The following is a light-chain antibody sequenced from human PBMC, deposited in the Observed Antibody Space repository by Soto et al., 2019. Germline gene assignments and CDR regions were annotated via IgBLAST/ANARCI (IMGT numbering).Light chain of an antibody. CDR3: QQFDSTPYT. J-gene: IGKJ2*01. Sequence: EIVLTQSPGSLSLSPGQSATLSCRASQTVTSNYLVWYQQQPGQAPRLLIYGASTMATGIPDRFSGSGSGTDFSLSISRLEPEDFAVYYCQQFDSTPYTFGLGTKLEIK. CDR1: QTVTSNY. V-gene: IGKV3-20*01. CDR2: GAS.